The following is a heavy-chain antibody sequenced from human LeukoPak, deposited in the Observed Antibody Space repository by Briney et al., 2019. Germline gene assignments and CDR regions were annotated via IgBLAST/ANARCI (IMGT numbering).Heavy chain of an antibody. CDR3: ARDLNLGGYDSAEFDY. V-gene: IGHV3-21*01. Sequence: GGSLXLSXAASGFTFSSYSMNWVRQAPGKGLEWVSSISSSSSYIYYADSVKGRFTISRDNAKNSLYLQMNSLRAEDTAVYYCARDLNLGGYDSAEFDYWGQGTLVTVSS. D-gene: IGHD5-12*01. CDR1: GFTFSSYS. J-gene: IGHJ4*02. CDR2: ISSSSSYI.